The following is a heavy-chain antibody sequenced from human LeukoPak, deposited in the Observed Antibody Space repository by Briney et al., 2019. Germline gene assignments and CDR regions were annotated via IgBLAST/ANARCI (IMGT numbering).Heavy chain of an antibody. CDR2: INPNSGGT. Sequence: ASVKVSCKASGYTFTGYYMHWVRQAPGQGLEWMGWINPNSGGTNYAQKFQGRVTMTRDTSISTAYMELRSLRSDDTAVYYCARELQHRGRVHPAPFGVVIAKPGPFDYWGQGTLVTVSS. D-gene: IGHD3-3*01. J-gene: IGHJ4*02. CDR3: ARELQHRGRVHPAPFGVVIAKPGPFDY. CDR1: GYTFTGYY. V-gene: IGHV1-2*02.